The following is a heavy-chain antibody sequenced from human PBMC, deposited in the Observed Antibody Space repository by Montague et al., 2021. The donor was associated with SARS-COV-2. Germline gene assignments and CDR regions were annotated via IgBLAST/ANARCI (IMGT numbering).Heavy chain of an antibody. J-gene: IGHJ4*02. Sequence: SLRLSCAASVFTFSSYALHWVRQAPVKGLEWVAVLSYDVSNKYYADSVKGRFTISRDNSKNTLYLQMNSLRAEDTAVYYCARTYYDSRDHFDYWGQGTLVTVSS. CDR3: ARTYYDSRDHFDY. CDR1: VFTFSSYA. CDR2: LSYDVSNK. V-gene: IGHV3-30*04. D-gene: IGHD3-22*01.